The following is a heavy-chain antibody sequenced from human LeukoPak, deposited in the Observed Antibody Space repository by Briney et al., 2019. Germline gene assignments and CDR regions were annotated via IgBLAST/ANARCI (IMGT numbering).Heavy chain of an antibody. CDR1: GGSISSYY. Sequence: PETLSLTCTVSGGSISSYYWSWIRQPPGKGLEWIGYIYYSGSTNYNPSLKSRVTISVDTSKNQFSLKLSSVTAADTAVYYCARYSGYDWTNDYWGQGTLVTVSS. V-gene: IGHV4-59*01. CDR2: IYYSGST. CDR3: ARYSGYDWTNDY. D-gene: IGHD5-12*01. J-gene: IGHJ4*02.